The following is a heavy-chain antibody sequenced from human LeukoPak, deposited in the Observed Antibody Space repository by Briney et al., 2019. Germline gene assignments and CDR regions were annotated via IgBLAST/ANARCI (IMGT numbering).Heavy chain of an antibody. Sequence: KPGGSLRLSCAASGFTFSDYYMSWIRQAPGKGLEWVSYISSSSSYTNYADSVRGRFTISRDNGKNSLHLQMNSLRAEDTAVYYCARGVAAVGTGWFDPWGQGTLVTVSS. D-gene: IGHD6-13*01. J-gene: IGHJ5*02. V-gene: IGHV3-11*05. CDR1: GFTFSDYY. CDR3: ARGVAAVGTGWFDP. CDR2: ISSSSSYT.